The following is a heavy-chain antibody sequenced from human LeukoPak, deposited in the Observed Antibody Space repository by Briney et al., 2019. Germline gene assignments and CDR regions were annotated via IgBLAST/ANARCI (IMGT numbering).Heavy chain of an antibody. Sequence: GESLKISCKGSGYRFTSYWISWVRQMPGKGLEWMGRIDPSDSYTNYSPSFQGHVTISADKSISTAYLQWSSLKASDTAMYYCARHLPIKLELLFYYYGMDVWGQGTTVTVSS. CDR1: GYRFTSYW. V-gene: IGHV5-10-1*01. CDR3: ARHLPIKLELLFYYYGMDV. D-gene: IGHD1-7*01. CDR2: IDPSDSYT. J-gene: IGHJ6*02.